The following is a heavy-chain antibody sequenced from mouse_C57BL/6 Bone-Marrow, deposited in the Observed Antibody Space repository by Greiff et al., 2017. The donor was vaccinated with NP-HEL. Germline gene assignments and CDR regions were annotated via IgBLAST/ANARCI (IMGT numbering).Heavy chain of an antibody. CDR1: GFNIKDDN. CDR3: TTGGSSPYAMDY. J-gene: IGHJ4*01. D-gene: IGHD1-1*01. CDR2: IDPENGDT. V-gene: IGHV14-4*01. Sequence: VQLKESGAELVRPGASVKLSCTVSGFNIKDDNMHWVKQRPEQGLEWIGWIDPENGDTEYASKFQGKATITADTSSNTAYLQLSSLTSEDTAVYYCTTGGSSPYAMDYWGQGTSVTVSS.